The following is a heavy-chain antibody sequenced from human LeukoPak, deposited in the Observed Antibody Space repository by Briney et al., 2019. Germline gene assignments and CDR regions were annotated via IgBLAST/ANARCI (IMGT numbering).Heavy chain of an antibody. V-gene: IGHV4-39*01. D-gene: IGHD2-2*01. CDR3: ARHGLRYCSSTSCYPLNWFDP. Sequence: SETLSLTCTVSGSSISSSSYYWGWIRQPPGKGLEWIGSIYYSGSTYYNPSLKSRVTISVDTSKNQFSLKLSSVTAADTAVYYCARHGLRYCSSTSCYPLNWFDPWGQGTLVTVSP. J-gene: IGHJ5*02. CDR2: IYYSGST. CDR1: GSSISSSSYY.